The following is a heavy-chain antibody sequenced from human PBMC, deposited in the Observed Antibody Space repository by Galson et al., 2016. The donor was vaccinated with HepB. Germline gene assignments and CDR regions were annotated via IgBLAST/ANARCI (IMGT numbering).Heavy chain of an antibody. V-gene: IGHV3-21*01. CDR3: ARDLGSNSWRGWFDP. D-gene: IGHD6-13*01. J-gene: IGHJ5*02. Sequence: SLRLSCAAAGFTVSSYTMNWVRQAPGRGLEWLSAIPCSGRNIYYAESVKCRVTISRDNAKNSLYLQMNSLRAEDTAVYYYARDLGSNSWRGWFDPWGQGTLVTVFS. CDR2: IPCSGRNI. CDR1: GFTVSSYT.